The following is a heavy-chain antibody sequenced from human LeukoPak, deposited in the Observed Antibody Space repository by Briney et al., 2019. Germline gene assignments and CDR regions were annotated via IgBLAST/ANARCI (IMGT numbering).Heavy chain of an antibody. Sequence: ASVKVSCKASGYTFTSYGICWVRQVPGQGLEWMGWISTYNGETNYAEKVQGRVTLTTDTSTNTAYMEMRSLRSDDTAIYYCARGVDDFGDFCFDYWGRGTQVTVSS. J-gene: IGHJ4*02. CDR3: ARGVDDFGDFCFDY. CDR2: ISTYNGET. V-gene: IGHV1-18*01. D-gene: IGHD4-17*01. CDR1: GYTFTSYG.